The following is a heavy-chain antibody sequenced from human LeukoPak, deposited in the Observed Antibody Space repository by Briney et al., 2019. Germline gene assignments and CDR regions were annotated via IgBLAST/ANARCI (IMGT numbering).Heavy chain of an antibody. J-gene: IGHJ6*02. CDR3: ANSRSPVPAAIYFSDGMDV. D-gene: IGHD2-2*02. CDR2: ISYDGSNK. V-gene: IGHV3-30*18. CDR1: GLTFSSYG. Sequence: GRSLRLSCAASGLTFSSYGMHWVRQAPGKGLEWVAVISYDGSNKYYADSVKGRFTTSRDNSKNTLYLQMNSLRAEDTAVYYCANSRSPVPAAIYFSDGMDVWGQGTTVTVSS.